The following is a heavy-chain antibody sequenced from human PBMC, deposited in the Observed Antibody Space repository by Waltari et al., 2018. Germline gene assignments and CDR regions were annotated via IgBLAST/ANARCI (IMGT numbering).Heavy chain of an antibody. J-gene: IGHJ6*03. CDR1: GFTFSSYA. CDR3: AKGRRGSWVYYYYMDV. Sequence: EVQLVESGGGLVQPGGSLRLSCAASGFTFSSYAMSWVRQAPGKGLEWVSAISGSGGSIYYADSVKGRFTISRDNSKNTLYLQMNSLRAEDTAVYYCAKGRRGSWVYYYYMDVWGKGTTVTVSS. V-gene: IGHV3-23*04. D-gene: IGHD6-13*01. CDR2: ISGSGGSI.